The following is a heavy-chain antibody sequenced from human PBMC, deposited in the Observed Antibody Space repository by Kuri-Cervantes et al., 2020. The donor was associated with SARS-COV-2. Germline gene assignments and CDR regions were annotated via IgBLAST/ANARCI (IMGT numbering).Heavy chain of an antibody. V-gene: IGHV4-4*07. CDR3: ARGASYGDFDY. D-gene: IGHD4-17*01. J-gene: IGHJ4*02. CDR2: ISATGNT. CDR1: GGSISGYY. Sequence: SETLSLTCSVTGGSISGYYWSWIRQSAAKELKWIGRISATGNTNYIPGLKSRVTISVDTSKNQFSLKLSSVTAADTAVYYCARGASYGDFDYWGQGTLVTVSS.